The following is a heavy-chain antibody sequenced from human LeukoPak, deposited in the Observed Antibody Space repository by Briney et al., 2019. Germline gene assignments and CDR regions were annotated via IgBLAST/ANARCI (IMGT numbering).Heavy chain of an antibody. CDR1: GFTFSSYG. D-gene: IGHD5-18*01. J-gene: IGHJ4*02. CDR3: SRDLSYGSLDS. Sequence: GTSLTLSCATSGFTFSSYGMHWVRQAPGKGLEWVAAIQFDGTKTYYADSVKGRSTISRDDSKNTVYLQMNSLRAEDTAVYYCSRDLSYGSLDSWGQGTLLTVSS. V-gene: IGHV3-30*12. CDR2: IQFDGTKT.